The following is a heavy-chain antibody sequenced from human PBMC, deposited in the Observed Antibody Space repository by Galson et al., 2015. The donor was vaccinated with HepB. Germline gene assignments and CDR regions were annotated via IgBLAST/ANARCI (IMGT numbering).Heavy chain of an antibody. D-gene: IGHD5-18*01. Sequence: SLRLSCAASGFTFSSYGMHWVRQAPGKGLEWVAVISYDGNNKYYADSVKGRFTISRDNSKNTLYLQMNSLRAEDTAVYYCAKGTAMDSWDYWGQGTLVTVSS. CDR2: ISYDGNNK. V-gene: IGHV3-30*18. CDR3: AKGTAMDSWDY. CDR1: GFTFSSYG. J-gene: IGHJ4*02.